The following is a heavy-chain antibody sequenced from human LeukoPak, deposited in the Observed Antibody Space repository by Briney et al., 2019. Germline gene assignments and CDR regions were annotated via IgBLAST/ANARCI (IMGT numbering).Heavy chain of an antibody. V-gene: IGHV3-30*02. Sequence: GGSLRLSCAASGFTFSSYGMHWVRQAPGKGLEWVAFIRYDGSNKYYADSVKGRFTISRDNSKNTLYLQMNSLRAEDTAVYYCAKGGVLWFGPNWFDPWGQGTLVTVPS. CDR1: GFTFSSYG. CDR3: AKGGVLWFGPNWFDP. D-gene: IGHD3-10*01. J-gene: IGHJ5*02. CDR2: IRYDGSNK.